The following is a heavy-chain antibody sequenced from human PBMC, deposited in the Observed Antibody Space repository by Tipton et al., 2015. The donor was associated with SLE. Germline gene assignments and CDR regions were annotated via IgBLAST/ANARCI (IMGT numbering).Heavy chain of an antibody. CDR3: ARGKGGNWGCGWFDP. D-gene: IGHD7-27*01. CDR2: IYTSGST. CDR1: GGSISSYY. V-gene: IGHV4-4*08. Sequence: TLSLTCTVSGGSISSYYWSWIRQPPGKGLEWIGYIYTSGSTNYKPSLKSRLTILVDTSKKQFSLNLGTVTAADTAVYYCARGKGGNWGCGWFDPCGQGILVTVSS. J-gene: IGHJ5*02.